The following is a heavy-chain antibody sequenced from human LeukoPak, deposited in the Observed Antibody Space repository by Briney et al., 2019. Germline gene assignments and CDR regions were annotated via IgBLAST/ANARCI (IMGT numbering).Heavy chain of an antibody. CDR1: GGTFSSYA. V-gene: IGHV1-69*13. J-gene: IGHJ6*04. CDR2: IIPIFGTA. D-gene: IGHD3-10*01. Sequence: SVKVSCKASGGTFSSYAISWVRQAPGQGLEWMGGIIPIFGTANYAQKFQGRVTITADESTSTAYMELSSVRSEDTAVYYCARAHYGSGSYYYYYYGMDVWGKGTTVTVSS. CDR3: ARAHYGSGSYYYYYYGMDV.